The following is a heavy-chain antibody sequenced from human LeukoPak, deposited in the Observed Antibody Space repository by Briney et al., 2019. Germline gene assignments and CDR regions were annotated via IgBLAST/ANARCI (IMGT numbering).Heavy chain of an antibody. CDR1: GFTFSSYS. V-gene: IGHV3-21*01. CDR3: ARDLSDTLQTDGSGSYNDY. Sequence: GGSLRLSCAASGFTFSSYSMNWVRQAPGKGLEWVSSISSSSSYIYYADSVKGRFTISRDNAKNSLYLQMNSLRAEDTAVYYCARDLSDTLQTDGSGSYNDYWGQGTLVTVSS. D-gene: IGHD3-10*01. J-gene: IGHJ4*02. CDR2: ISSSSSYI.